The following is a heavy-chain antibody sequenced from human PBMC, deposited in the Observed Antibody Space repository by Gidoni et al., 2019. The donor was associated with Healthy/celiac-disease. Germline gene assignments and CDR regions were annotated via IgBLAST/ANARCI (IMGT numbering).Heavy chain of an antibody. CDR2: ISWNSGSI. J-gene: IGHJ4*02. V-gene: IGHV3-9*01. CDR3: AKDMRWELLSFDY. Sequence: SCAASGFTFDDYAMHWVRQAPGKGLEWVSGISWNSGSIGYADSVKGRFTISRDNAKNSLYLQMNSLRAEDTALYYCAKDMRWELLSFDYWGQGTLVTVSS. D-gene: IGHD1-26*01. CDR1: GFTFDDYA.